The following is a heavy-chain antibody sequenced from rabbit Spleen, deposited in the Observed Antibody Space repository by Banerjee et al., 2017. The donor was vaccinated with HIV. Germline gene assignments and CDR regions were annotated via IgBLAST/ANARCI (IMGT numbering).Heavy chain of an antibody. J-gene: IGHJ2*01. V-gene: IGHV1S45*01. CDR1: GFSFSSSDW. CDR2: IYGGSSGST. D-gene: IGHD1-1*01. CDR3: ARNYVNVFDP. Sequence: QEQLVESGGDLVKPGTSLTPTCTASGFSFSSSDWICWVRQAPGKGLEWIACIYGGSSGSTSYASWAKGRFTISKASSTTVTLQMTSLTAADTAPYFCARNYVNVFDPWGPGTLVTVS.